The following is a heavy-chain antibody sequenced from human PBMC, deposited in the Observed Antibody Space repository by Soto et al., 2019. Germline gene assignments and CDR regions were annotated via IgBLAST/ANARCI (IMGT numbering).Heavy chain of an antibody. CDR3: ARGHGLYGDYLDY. CDR2: IYHSGST. Sequence: PSETLSLTCAVSGGSISSGGYSWSWIRQPPGKGLEWIGYIYHSGSTYYNPSLKSRVTISVDRSKNQFSLKLSSVTAADTAVYYCARGHGLYGDYLDYWGQGTLVTVSS. D-gene: IGHD4-17*01. J-gene: IGHJ4*02. CDR1: GGSISSGGYS. V-gene: IGHV4-30-2*01.